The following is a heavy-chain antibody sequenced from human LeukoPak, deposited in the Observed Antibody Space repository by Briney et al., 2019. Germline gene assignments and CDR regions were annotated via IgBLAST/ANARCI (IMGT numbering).Heavy chain of an antibody. CDR1: GYAFTGYY. D-gene: IGHD1-1*01. J-gene: IGHJ4*02. V-gene: IGHV1-2*02. Sequence: GASVKVSCKSSGYAFTGYYMHWVRQAPGPGLEWLGWINPNSGGTNNAQKFQVRVTMTREASISTAYMQLSRLRSDDTAVYYCARNLQLRVPFDYWGQGTLVTVSS. CDR3: ARNLQLRVPFDY. CDR2: INPNSGGT.